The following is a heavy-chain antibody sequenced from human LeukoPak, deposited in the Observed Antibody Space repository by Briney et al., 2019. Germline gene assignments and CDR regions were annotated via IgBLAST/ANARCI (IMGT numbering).Heavy chain of an antibody. J-gene: IGHJ4*02. CDR1: GFTFSSYG. V-gene: IGHV3-30*03. D-gene: IGHD3-22*01. CDR2: ISYDGSNK. CDR3: ASGLILTPHDSYSDY. Sequence: GRSLRLSCAASGFTFSSYGMHWVRQAPGKGLEWVAVISYDGSNKYYADSVKGRFTISRDNSKNTLYLQMNSLRAEDTAVYYCASGLILTPHDSYSDYWGQGTLVTVSS.